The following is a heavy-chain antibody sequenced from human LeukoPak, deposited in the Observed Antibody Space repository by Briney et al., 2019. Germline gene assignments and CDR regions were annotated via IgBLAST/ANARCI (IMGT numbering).Heavy chain of an antibody. CDR2: ISYDGSNK. CDR3: ARCPEDYYYMDV. J-gene: IGHJ6*03. Sequence: GGSLRLSCAASGFTFSSYAMHWVRQAPGKGLEWVAVISYDGSNKYYADSVKGRFTISRDNSKNTLYLQMNSLRAEDTAVYYCARCPEDYYYMDVWGKGTTVTVSS. CDR1: GFTFSSYA. D-gene: IGHD1-14*01. V-gene: IGHV3-30-3*01.